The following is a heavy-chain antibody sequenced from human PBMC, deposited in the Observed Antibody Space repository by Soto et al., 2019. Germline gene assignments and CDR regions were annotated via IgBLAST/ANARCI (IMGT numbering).Heavy chain of an antibody. CDR1: GYTFTSYA. CDR2: INAGNGNT. CDR3: ARDPDSGYDWSYYYGMDV. Sequence: ASVKVSCKASGYTFTSYAMHWVRQAPGQRLEWMGWINAGNGNTKYSQKFQGRVTITRDTSASTAYMELSSLRSEGTAVYYCARDPDSGYDWSYYYGMDVWGQGTTVTVSS. J-gene: IGHJ6*02. V-gene: IGHV1-3*01. D-gene: IGHD5-12*01.